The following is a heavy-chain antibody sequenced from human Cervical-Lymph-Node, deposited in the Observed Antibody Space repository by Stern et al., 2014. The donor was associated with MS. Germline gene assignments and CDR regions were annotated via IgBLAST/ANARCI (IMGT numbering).Heavy chain of an antibody. V-gene: IGHV5-51*01. Sequence: EVQLVESGAEVKKSGESLKISCKGSGYSFTRYWIGWVRQMPGKGLEWMGIIYPGDSDTRNSPSFQGQVTISADNSISTAYLQWSSLKASDTAMYYCARQGIDYGDYVPDYWGQGTLVTVSS. CDR3: ARQGIDYGDYVPDY. CDR2: IYPGDSDT. J-gene: IGHJ4*02. D-gene: IGHD4-17*01. CDR1: GYSFTRYW.